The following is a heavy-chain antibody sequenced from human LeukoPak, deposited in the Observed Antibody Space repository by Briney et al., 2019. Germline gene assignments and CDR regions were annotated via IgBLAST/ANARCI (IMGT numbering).Heavy chain of an antibody. V-gene: IGHV3-23*01. J-gene: IGHJ4*02. Sequence: GGSLRLSCAASGFTFSSYAMSWVRQAPGKGLEWVSAISGSGGSTYYADSVKGRFTTSRDNSKNTLYLQMNSLRAEGTAVYYCAKDNPFYGDPFDYWGQGTLVTVSS. CDR3: AKDNPFYGDPFDY. CDR1: GFTFSSYA. CDR2: ISGSGGST. D-gene: IGHD4-17*01.